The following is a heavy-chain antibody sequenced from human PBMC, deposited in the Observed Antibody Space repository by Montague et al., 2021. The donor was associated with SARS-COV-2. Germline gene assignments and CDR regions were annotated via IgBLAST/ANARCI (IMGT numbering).Heavy chain of an antibody. D-gene: IGHD3-3*01. CDR2: IYHSGST. Sequence: SETLSLTCAVSGGSISSSNWCCWVRHPPGKGLEWIGEIYHSGSTXYNPPPKSRVITLVDKTKNQSFLQLSSATAADTAVYYWARDLIFGVVLPSRFGYGMDVWGQGTTVTVSS. V-gene: IGHV4-4*02. J-gene: IGHJ6*02. CDR3: ARDLIFGVVLPSRFGYGMDV. CDR1: GGSISSSNW.